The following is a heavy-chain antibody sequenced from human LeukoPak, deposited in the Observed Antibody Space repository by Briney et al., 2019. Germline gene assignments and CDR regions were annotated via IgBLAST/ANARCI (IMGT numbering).Heavy chain of an antibody. CDR1: GGSISSYY. CDR2: IYTSGST. D-gene: IGHD3-16*02. CDR3: ASAQRGELSTPNFDY. Sequence: SETLSLTCTVSGGSISSYYWSWIRQPAGKGLEWIGRIYTSGSTNYNPSLKSRVTMSVDTSKNQFSLKLSSVTAADTAVYYCASAQRGELSTPNFDYWGQGTLVTVSS. J-gene: IGHJ4*02. V-gene: IGHV4-4*07.